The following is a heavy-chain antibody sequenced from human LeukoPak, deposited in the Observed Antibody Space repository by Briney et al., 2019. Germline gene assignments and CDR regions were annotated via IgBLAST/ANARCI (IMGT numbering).Heavy chain of an antibody. CDR3: AKSGAVYYYDSSGYYYVDY. CDR2: ISYDGGNK. J-gene: IGHJ4*02. D-gene: IGHD3-22*01. V-gene: IGHV3-30*18. Sequence: PGGSLRLSCAASGFTFSSYGMHWVRQAPGKGLEWVAVISYDGGNKYYADSVKGRFTISRDNSKNTLYLQMNSLRAEDTAVYYCAKSGAVYYYDSSGYYYVDYWGQGTLVTVSS. CDR1: GFTFSSYG.